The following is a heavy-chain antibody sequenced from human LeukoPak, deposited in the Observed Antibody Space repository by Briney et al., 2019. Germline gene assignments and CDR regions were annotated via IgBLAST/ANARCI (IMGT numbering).Heavy chain of an antibody. CDR2: INWNCGSR. CDR1: GFNFEDYV. V-gene: IGHV3-20*04. Sequence: TGGSLRLSCAASGFNFEDYVMTWVRQAPRKGLEGVSGINWNCGSRRYADSVKGRCTISRDNAKNSLYLQVVSLRADDTALYYCARCRNSYDSSGFPHYWGQGPLVTVSS. D-gene: IGHD3-22*01. J-gene: IGHJ4*02. CDR3: ARCRNSYDSSGFPHY.